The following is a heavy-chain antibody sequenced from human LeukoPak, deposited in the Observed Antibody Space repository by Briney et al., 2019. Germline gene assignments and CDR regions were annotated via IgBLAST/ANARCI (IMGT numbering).Heavy chain of an antibody. CDR3: ARDHKVPITMVRGVRNWFDP. J-gene: IGHJ5*02. V-gene: IGHV1-2*02. CDR2: INPNSGGT. D-gene: IGHD3-10*01. CDR1: GYTFTGYY. Sequence: ASVNVSCKASGYTFTGYYMHWVRQAPGQGLEWMGWINPNSGGTKYAQKFQGRVTITRDTSISTVYMVLSRLRSDDTAVYYCARDHKVPITMVRGVRNWFDPWGQGTLVTVSS.